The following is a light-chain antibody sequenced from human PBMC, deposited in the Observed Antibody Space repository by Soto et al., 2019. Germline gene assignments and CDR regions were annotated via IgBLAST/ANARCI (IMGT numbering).Light chain of an antibody. V-gene: IGLV2-23*01. Sequence: QSALTQPASVSGSPGQSITISCTGTSSDIGSYNLVSWYQQHPGKAPKLIIYDDTKRPSGVSHRFSGSKSGNTASLTISGLQAEDESDYYCCSYAYSNTFSFSVFGHVTKVTVL. J-gene: IGLJ1*01. CDR2: DDT. CDR3: CSYAYSNTFSFSV. CDR1: SSDIGSYNL.